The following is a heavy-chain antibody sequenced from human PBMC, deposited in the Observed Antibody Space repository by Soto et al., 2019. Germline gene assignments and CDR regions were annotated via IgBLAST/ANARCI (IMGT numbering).Heavy chain of an antibody. Sequence: QVQLVESGGGVVQPGRSLTLSCAASGFTFSRFSMHWVRQAPGKGLAWVAVISYDGSNTHYAESVKGRFNISRDDSKNTVLLQMNNLRGEDSAVYYCARDQGMFLSYYYYGMDVWGQGTTVSVSS. V-gene: IGHV3-30-3*01. D-gene: IGHD3-10*02. J-gene: IGHJ6*02. CDR3: ARDQGMFLSYYYYGMDV. CDR2: ISYDGSNT. CDR1: GFTFSRFS.